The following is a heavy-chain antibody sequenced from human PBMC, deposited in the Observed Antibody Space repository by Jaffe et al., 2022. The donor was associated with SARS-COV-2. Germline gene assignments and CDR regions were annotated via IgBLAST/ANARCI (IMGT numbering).Heavy chain of an antibody. CDR1: GGSINSFY. CDR2: IYYSGST. CDR3: AREPSRGGWFDP. Sequence: QVQLQESGPGLVKPSETLSLTCTVSGGSINSFYWSWIRQPPGKGLEWIGYIYYSGSTNYNPSLKSRVTISVDTSKNQFSLKLSSVTAADTAVYYCAREPSRGGWFDPWGQGTLVTVSS. V-gene: IGHV4-59*01. J-gene: IGHJ5*02. D-gene: IGHD6-13*01.